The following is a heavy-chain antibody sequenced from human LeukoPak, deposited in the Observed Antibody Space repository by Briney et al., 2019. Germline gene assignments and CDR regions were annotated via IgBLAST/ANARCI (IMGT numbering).Heavy chain of an antibody. J-gene: IGHJ4*02. CDR3: ATGTEQQWLSLDY. D-gene: IGHD6-19*01. V-gene: IGHV3-15*01. CDR1: GFTRKNAW. CDR2: IRSKTDGGTT. Sequence: GGSLRLSCVASGFTRKNAWISWVRQAPGKGLEWVGRIRSKTDGGTTDYAAPVKGRLTISRDDSKNTLYLQMNSQKTEDTAVYFCATGTEQQWLSLDYWGQGTLVTVSS.